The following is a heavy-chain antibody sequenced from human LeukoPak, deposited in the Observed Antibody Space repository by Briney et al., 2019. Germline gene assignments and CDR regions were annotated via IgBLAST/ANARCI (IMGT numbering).Heavy chain of an antibody. CDR1: GFTFSSYP. Sequence: VRSLRLSCAASGFTFSSYPMHWVRQAPGKGLEWVAVISYDGSNKYYADSVKGRFTISRDNSKNTLYLQMNSLRAEDTAVYYCARDIIVVVTAVHLDYWGQGILVSVSS. J-gene: IGHJ4*02. D-gene: IGHD2-21*02. CDR3: ARDIIVVVTAVHLDY. V-gene: IGHV3-30*04. CDR2: ISYDGSNK.